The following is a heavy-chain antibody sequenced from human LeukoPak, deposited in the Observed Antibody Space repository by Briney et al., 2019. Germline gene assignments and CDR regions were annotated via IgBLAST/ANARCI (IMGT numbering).Heavy chain of an antibody. Sequence: GGSLRLSCAASGFTFSSYAMSWVRQAPGKGLEWVSAISGSGSSTYYADSVKGRFTISRENSKNTLYLQMNSLRAEDTAVYYCAKYHSLTAGAPYCFDYWGQGTLVTVSS. CDR3: AKYHSLTAGAPYCFDY. CDR1: GFTFSSYA. V-gene: IGHV3-23*01. CDR2: ISGSGSST. D-gene: IGHD2-21*02. J-gene: IGHJ4*02.